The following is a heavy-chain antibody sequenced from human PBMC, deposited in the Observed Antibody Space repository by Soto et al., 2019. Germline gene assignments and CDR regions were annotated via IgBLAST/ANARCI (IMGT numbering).Heavy chain of an antibody. V-gene: IGHV1-18*01. CDR2: IRVYNGNT. J-gene: IGHJ4*02. D-gene: IGHD1-26*01. CDR1: GYTFTNYG. CDR3: ARTSSTSNFEG. Sequence: ASVKVSCKASGYTFTNYGISWVRQAPGQGLEWMGWIRVYNGNTNYAQKLQGRVTMTTDTSTSTAYMELGSLRSDDTAVYYCARTSSTSNFEGWGQGTLVTVA.